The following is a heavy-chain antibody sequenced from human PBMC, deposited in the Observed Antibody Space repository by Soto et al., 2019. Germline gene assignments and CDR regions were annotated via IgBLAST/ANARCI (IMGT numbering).Heavy chain of an antibody. Sequence: GGSLRLSCAASGFTSSVSYMTWIRQAPGKGLEWVSYINSGGNTMYYADSVKGRFTISRDNAKNSLYLQMNSLRAEDTAVYYCARHSYGSAVYWGQGTLVTVSS. D-gene: IGHD5-18*01. CDR2: INSGGNTM. J-gene: IGHJ4*02. V-gene: IGHV3-11*01. CDR1: GFTSSVSY. CDR3: ARHSYGSAVY.